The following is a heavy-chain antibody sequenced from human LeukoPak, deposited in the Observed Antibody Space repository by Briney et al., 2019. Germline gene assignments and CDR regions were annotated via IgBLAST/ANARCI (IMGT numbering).Heavy chain of an antibody. D-gene: IGHD3-22*01. CDR2: INPNSGGT. CDR3: ARDRGDYYDSSGYSFYYYYYMDV. Sequence: ASVKVSCTASGYTFTGYYMHWVRQAPGQGLEWMGWINPNSGGTNYAQKFQGRVTMTRDTSISTAYMELSRLRSDDTAVYYCARDRGDYYDSSGYSFYYYYYMDVWGKGTTVTVSS. V-gene: IGHV1-2*02. CDR1: GYTFTGYY. J-gene: IGHJ6*03.